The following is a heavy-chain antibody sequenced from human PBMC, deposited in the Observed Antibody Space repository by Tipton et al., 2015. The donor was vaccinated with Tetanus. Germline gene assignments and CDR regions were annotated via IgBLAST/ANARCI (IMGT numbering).Heavy chain of an antibody. J-gene: IGHJ4*02. CDR1: GFIFSSYG. D-gene: IGHD3-22*01. CDR3: ARLYDSSGYRGY. V-gene: IGHV3-33*01. CDR2: SWYDGTDK. Sequence: SLRLSCAASGFIFSSYGIHWVRQAPGKGLEWLAVSWYDGTDKYYADSVKGRFTISRDNAKNSVFLHMNSLRVADTAVYYCARLYDSSGYRGYWGQGTLVTVSS.